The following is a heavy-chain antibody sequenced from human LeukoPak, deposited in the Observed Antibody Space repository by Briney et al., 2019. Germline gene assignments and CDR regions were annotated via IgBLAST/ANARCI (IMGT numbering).Heavy chain of an antibody. CDR1: GYTFTGYY. D-gene: IGHD5-18*01. CDR3: ARALGIAMVIPYFDY. Sequence: ASVKVSCKASGYTFTGYYMHWVRQAPGQGLEWRGRINPNSGGTNYAQKFQGRVTMTRDTSISTAYMELSRLRSDDTAVYYCARALGIAMVIPYFDYWGQGTLVTVSS. CDR2: INPNSGGT. V-gene: IGHV1-2*06. J-gene: IGHJ4*02.